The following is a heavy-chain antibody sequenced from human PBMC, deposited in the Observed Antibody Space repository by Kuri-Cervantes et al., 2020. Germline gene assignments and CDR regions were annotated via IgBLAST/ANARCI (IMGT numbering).Heavy chain of an antibody. CDR3: ARGYYGSWSYYNAPGY. D-gene: IGHD3-10*01. J-gene: IGHJ4*02. V-gene: IGHV1-18*01. Sequence: AVKVSCKASGYTFTSYGISWVRQAPGQGREWMGWISAYNGNTKYAQKLQGRVTMTTDTSTSTAYMELRSLKSDDTAVYYCARGYYGSWSYYNAPGYWGQGTLVTVSS. CDR2: ISAYNGNT. CDR1: GYTFTSYG.